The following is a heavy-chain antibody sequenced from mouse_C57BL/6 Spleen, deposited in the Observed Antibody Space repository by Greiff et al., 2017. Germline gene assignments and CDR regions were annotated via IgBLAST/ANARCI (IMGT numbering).Heavy chain of an antibody. CDR2: IRSKSNNYAT. CDR3: VRHGVYDGSYAMDY. J-gene: IGHJ4*01. CDR1: GFSFNTYA. V-gene: IGHV10-1*01. D-gene: IGHD2-3*01. Sequence: EVKLMESGGGLVQPKGSLKLSCAASGFSFNTYAMNWVRQAPGKGLEWVARIRSKSNNYATYYADSVKDRFTISRDDSESMLYLQMNNLKTEDTAMYYCVRHGVYDGSYAMDYWGQGTSVTVSS.